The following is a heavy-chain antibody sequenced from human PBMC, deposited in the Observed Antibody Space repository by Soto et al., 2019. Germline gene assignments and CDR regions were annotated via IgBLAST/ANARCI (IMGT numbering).Heavy chain of an antibody. CDR2: MSSSSTYT. CDR3: ARYRAIVRGFRYY. Sequence: GGSLRLPCAASGFTFSDYYLSWIRQAPGKGLEWVSDMSSSSTYTNYADSVKGRFTISRDNAKNSLNLQINVLRAEDTAVYYGARYRAIVRGFRYYWDQGTRVTVSS. J-gene: IGHJ4*01. V-gene: IGHV3-11*06. D-gene: IGHD3-10*01. CDR1: GFTFSDYY.